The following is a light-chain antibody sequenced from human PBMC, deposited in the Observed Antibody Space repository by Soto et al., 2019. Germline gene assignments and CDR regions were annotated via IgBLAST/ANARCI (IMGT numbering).Light chain of an antibody. V-gene: IGKV3-11*01. CDR1: QSVSVH. J-gene: IGKJ1*01. Sequence: EIVLTQSPGTLSLYPGERATLSCRASQSVSVHLAWYQQKPGQAPRLLIYDASNRATGVPARFSGSGSGTDFTLTISSLEPEDFAVYHCWQRTTWPWTCGQGSGV. CDR2: DAS. CDR3: WQRTTWPWT.